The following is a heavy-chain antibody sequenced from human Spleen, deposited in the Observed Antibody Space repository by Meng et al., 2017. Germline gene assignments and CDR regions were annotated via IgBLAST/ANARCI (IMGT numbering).Heavy chain of an antibody. D-gene: IGHD5-12*01. CDR1: GFTFSSYA. V-gene: IGHV3-23*01. CDR2: ISGSGGST. J-gene: IGHJ4*02. Sequence: GESLKISCAASGFTFSSYAMSWVRQAPGTGLEWVSAISGSGGSTYYADSVKGRFTISRDNSKNTLYLQMNSLRAEDTAVYYCAKGLGYSGYEDIDYWGQGTLVTVSS. CDR3: AKGLGYSGYEDIDY.